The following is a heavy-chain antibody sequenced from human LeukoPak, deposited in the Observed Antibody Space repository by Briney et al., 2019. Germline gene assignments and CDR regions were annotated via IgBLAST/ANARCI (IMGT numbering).Heavy chain of an antibody. V-gene: IGHV3-7*04. Sequence: GGSLRLSCAVSGFTFSSFWKGWVRQAPGKGLEGVASIKFDESEKRHVDSVKGRITISRDNAENSLYLQMNSRRGEDTAVYLRSRVTTSGYFDNWGQGSLVTVSS. D-gene: IGHD1-1*01. J-gene: IGHJ4*02. CDR3: SRVTTSGYFDN. CDR2: IKFDESEK. CDR1: GFTFSSFW.